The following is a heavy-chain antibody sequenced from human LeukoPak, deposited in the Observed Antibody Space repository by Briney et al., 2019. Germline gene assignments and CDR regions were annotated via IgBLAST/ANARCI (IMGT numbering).Heavy chain of an antibody. CDR2: ISAYNGNT. D-gene: IGHD3-22*01. J-gene: IGHJ3*02. CDR3: ARDFYDSSGDTYAFDI. Sequence: GASVKVSCKASGYTFTSYGISWVRQAPGQGLEWMGWISAYNGNTNYAQKLQGRVTMTTDTSTSTAYMELRSLRSDDTAVYYCARDFYDSSGDTYAFDIWGQGTMVTVFS. CDR1: GYTFTSYG. V-gene: IGHV1-18*01.